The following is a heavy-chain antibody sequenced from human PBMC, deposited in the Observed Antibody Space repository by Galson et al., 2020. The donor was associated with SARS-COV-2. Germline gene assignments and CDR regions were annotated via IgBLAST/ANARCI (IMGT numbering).Heavy chain of an antibody. V-gene: IGHV4-39*01. Sequence: ETLSLTCTVSGGSISSSSYYWGWIRQPPGKGLEWIGNIYYSGSTYYNPSVQSRVTIFADMSKNQISLKLSSVTAADTAVYYCASRGRWELPADYWGQGTLVTVSS. J-gene: IGHJ4*02. CDR2: IYYSGST. CDR1: GGSISSSSYY. D-gene: IGHD1-26*01. CDR3: ASRGRWELPADY.